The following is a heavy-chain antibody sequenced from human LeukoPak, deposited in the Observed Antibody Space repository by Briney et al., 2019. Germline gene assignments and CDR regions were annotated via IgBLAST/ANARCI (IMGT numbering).Heavy chain of an antibody. D-gene: IGHD3-22*01. CDR3: AKDHDSSGYYHFDY. V-gene: IGHV3-23*01. CDR1: GFTFSSYA. CDR2: ISGSGGST. Sequence: GGSLRLSCAASGFTFSSYAMSWVRQAPGKGLEWVSAISGSGGSTYYADSVKGRFTISRDNSKNTLYLQMNSLRAEDTALYYCAKDHDSSGYYHFDYWGQGTLVTVSS. J-gene: IGHJ4*02.